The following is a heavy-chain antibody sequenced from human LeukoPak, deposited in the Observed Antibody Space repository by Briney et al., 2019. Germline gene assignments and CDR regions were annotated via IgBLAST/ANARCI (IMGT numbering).Heavy chain of an antibody. Sequence: ASVKVSCKASGYTFTGYYMHWVRQAPGQGLEWMGWINPNSGGTNYAQKCQGRVTMTRDTSISTAYMELSRLRSDDTAVYYCARPDSSSSSYYGMDVWGQGTTVTVSS. CDR3: ARPDSSSSSYYGMDV. CDR1: GYTFTGYY. J-gene: IGHJ6*02. D-gene: IGHD6-6*01. CDR2: INPNSGGT. V-gene: IGHV1-2*02.